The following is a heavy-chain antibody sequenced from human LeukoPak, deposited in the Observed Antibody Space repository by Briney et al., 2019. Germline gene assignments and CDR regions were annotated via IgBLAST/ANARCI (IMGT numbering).Heavy chain of an antibody. V-gene: IGHV4-34*01. CDR3: ARDRRTAPTAGSFDY. CDR1: GGSFSGYY. J-gene: IGHJ4*02. Sequence: SETLSLTCAVYGGSFSGYYWSWLRQPPGKGLEWIGEINHSGSTNYNPSLKSRVTISLDTSKNQFSLKLSSVTAADTAVYYCARDRRTAPTAGSFDYWGQGTLVTVSS. CDR2: INHSGST. D-gene: IGHD1-1*01.